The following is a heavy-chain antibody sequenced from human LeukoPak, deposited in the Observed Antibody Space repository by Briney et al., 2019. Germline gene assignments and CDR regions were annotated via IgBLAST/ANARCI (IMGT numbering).Heavy chain of an antibody. CDR3: ARGSAAAGTLRGYFDY. V-gene: IGHV4-4*02. CDR1: GGSISSSNW. Sequence: SETLSLTCAVSGGSISSSNWWSWVRQPPGKGLEWIEEINHSGSTNYNPSLKSRVTISVDTSKNQFSLKLSSVTAADTAVYYCARGSAAAGTLRGYFDYWGQGTLVTVSS. D-gene: IGHD6-13*01. CDR2: INHSGST. J-gene: IGHJ4*02.